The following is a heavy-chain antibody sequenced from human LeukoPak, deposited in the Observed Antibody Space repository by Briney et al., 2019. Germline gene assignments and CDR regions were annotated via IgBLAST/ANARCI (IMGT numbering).Heavy chain of an antibody. CDR3: TRRLDY. CDR1: GFTFSSYW. Sequence: GGSLRLSCVVSGFTFSSYWMSWVRQAPGQGLEWVANMKQDGSEKYYVDSVKGRFTISRDNAKNSLYLQLNSLRAEDTAVYYCTRRLDYWGQGTLVTVSS. V-gene: IGHV3-7*03. J-gene: IGHJ4*02. CDR2: MKQDGSEK.